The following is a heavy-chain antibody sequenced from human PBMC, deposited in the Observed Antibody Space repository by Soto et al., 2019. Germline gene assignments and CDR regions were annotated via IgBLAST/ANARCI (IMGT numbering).Heavy chain of an antibody. CDR3: AIEAGIAVAVFDY. J-gene: IGHJ4*02. CDR1: GGTFSSYT. Sequence: GASVKVSCKASGGTFSSYTISWVRQAPGQGLEWMGRIIPILGIANYAQKFQGRVTITADKSTSTAYMELSSLRSEDTAVYYCAIEAGIAVAVFDYWGQGTLVTVSS. V-gene: IGHV1-69*02. CDR2: IIPILGIA. D-gene: IGHD6-19*01.